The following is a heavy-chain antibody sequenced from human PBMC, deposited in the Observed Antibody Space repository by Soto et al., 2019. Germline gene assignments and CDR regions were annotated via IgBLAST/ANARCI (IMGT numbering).Heavy chain of an antibody. J-gene: IGHJ4*02. Sequence: GGSLRLSCAASGFTFSSYAMHWVRQAPGKGLEWVAVISYDGSNKYYADSVKGRFTISRDNSKNTLYLQMNSLRAEDTAVYYCARDRSAMPHGYWGQGTLVTVSS. D-gene: IGHD2-2*01. CDR1: GFTFSSYA. CDR2: ISYDGSNK. CDR3: ARDRSAMPHGY. V-gene: IGHV3-30-3*01.